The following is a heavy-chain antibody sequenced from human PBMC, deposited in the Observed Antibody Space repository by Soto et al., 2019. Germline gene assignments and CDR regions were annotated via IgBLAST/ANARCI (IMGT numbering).Heavy chain of an antibody. Sequence: GASVKVSCKASGYTFTSYGISWVRQAPGQGLEWMGWISAYNGNTNYAQKLQGRVTMTTDTSTSTAYMELRSLRFDDTAVYYCARDEAAGRISPYYYYGMDVWGQGTTVTVSS. CDR2: ISAYNGNT. V-gene: IGHV1-18*01. CDR1: GYTFTSYG. J-gene: IGHJ6*02. D-gene: IGHD6-13*01. CDR3: ARDEAAGRISPYYYYGMDV.